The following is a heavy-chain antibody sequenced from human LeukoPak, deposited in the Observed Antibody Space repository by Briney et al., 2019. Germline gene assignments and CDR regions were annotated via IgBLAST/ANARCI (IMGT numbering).Heavy chain of an antibody. CDR3: ARDSWSTVTTMRY. V-gene: IGHV3-33*01. J-gene: IGHJ4*02. Sequence: GRSLILSCAASGFTSSSSARHWVRQAPGKGLEWVAVIWFDGTNKYYADSVKGRFTITRDNSKNTLYLQVNTLRAEDTAVYCCARDSWSTVTTMRYWGKATLVTVSS. D-gene: IGHD4-17*01. CDR1: GFTSSSSA. CDR2: IWFDGTNK.